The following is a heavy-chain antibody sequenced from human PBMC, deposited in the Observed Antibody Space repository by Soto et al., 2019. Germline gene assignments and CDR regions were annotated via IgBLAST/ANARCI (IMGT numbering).Heavy chain of an antibody. CDR2: IKTKSDGATT. CDR3: TALTGTTMALDY. V-gene: IGHV3-15*01. Sequence: GGSLRLSCAASGFTFSNAWMNWVRQAPGKGLEWVGRIKTKSDGATTDYAAPVKGRFTISRDDSRNTLYLQMNSLKAEDTAVYYCTALTGTTMALDYWGQGTRVTVSS. D-gene: IGHD1-7*01. J-gene: IGHJ4*02. CDR1: GFTFSNAW.